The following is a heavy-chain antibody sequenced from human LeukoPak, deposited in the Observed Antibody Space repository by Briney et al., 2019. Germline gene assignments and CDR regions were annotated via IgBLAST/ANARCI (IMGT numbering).Heavy chain of an antibody. CDR3: TKTNGYNSD. CDR2: VRGSEGTT. V-gene: IGHV3-23*01. D-gene: IGHD2-8*01. J-gene: IGHJ4*02. CDR1: GFIFSIHC. Sequence: GGSLTLSCAASGFIFSIHCMDSARLAPGYGLEWVLGVRGSEGTTYYAGSVKRQFTIFRHYTKNSLSLQASRLRAENTAVDYCTKTNGYNSDGDQGSLV.